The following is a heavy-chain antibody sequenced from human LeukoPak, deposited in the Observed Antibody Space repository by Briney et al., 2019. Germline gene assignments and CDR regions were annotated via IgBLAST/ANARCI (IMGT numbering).Heavy chain of an antibody. Sequence: WASVKVSCKASGGTFSSYAISWVRQAPGQGLEWMGGIIPIFGTANYAQKFQGRVTITADESTSTAYMELSSLRSEDTAVYYCARGGVHHSNYYYYMDVWGKGTTVTVSS. J-gene: IGHJ6*03. CDR3: ARGGVHHSNYYYYMDV. CDR1: GGTFSSYA. V-gene: IGHV1-69*01. D-gene: IGHD3-3*01. CDR2: IIPIFGTA.